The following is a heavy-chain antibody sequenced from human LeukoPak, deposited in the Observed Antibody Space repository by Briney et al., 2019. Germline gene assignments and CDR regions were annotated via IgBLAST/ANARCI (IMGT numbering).Heavy chain of an antibody. Sequence: GASVKVSCKASGGTFSSYAISWVRQAPGQGLEWMGRIIPILGIANYAQKFQGRVTITADKSTSTAYMELSSLRSEDTAVYYCARASVGATSGDWFDPWGQGTLVTVSS. J-gene: IGHJ5*02. D-gene: IGHD1-26*01. CDR2: IIPILGIA. CDR3: ARASVGATSGDWFDP. V-gene: IGHV1-69*04. CDR1: GGTFSSYA.